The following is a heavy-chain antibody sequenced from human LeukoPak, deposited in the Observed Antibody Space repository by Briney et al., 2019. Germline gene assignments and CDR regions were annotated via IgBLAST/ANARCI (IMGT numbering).Heavy chain of an antibody. V-gene: IGHV4-59*01. CDR2: IYYSGST. CDR3: ARDRIAEAGDNWFDP. D-gene: IGHD6-19*01. Sequence: SETLSLTCTVSGGSISSYYWSWIRQPPGKGLEWIGYIYYSGSTNYNPSLKSRVTISVDTSKNQFSLKLSSVTAADTAVYYCARDRIAEAGDNWFDPWGQGTLVTVSS. CDR1: GGSISSYY. J-gene: IGHJ5*02.